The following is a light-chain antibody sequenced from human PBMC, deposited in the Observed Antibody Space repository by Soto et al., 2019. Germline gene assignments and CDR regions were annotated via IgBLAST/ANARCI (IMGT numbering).Light chain of an antibody. V-gene: IGKV1-39*01. CDR3: QQSYSTHIT. CDR2: AAS. J-gene: IGKJ5*01. Sequence: DSQMTQSPSSLSASGGDRVTISCRASQSISSYLNWYQQKPGKAPKLLIYAASSLQSGVPSRFSGSGSGTDFTLTISSLQPEDFATYYCQQSYSTHITFGQGTRLEIK. CDR1: QSISSY.